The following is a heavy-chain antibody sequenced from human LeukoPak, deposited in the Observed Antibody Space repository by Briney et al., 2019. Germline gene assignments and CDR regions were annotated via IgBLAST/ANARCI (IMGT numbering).Heavy chain of an antibody. CDR1: GFTFSSYE. D-gene: IGHD1-26*01. CDR2: ISSSGTNI. CDR3: ASPVPGGWELNS. Sequence: GGSLRLSCAASGFTFSSYEMNWVRQAPGKGLEWISYISSSGTNIYYADSVKGRFTISRDNSKNTLYLHMNSLRAEDPAVYYCASPVPGGWELNSWGQGTLVTVSS. V-gene: IGHV3-48*03. J-gene: IGHJ4*02.